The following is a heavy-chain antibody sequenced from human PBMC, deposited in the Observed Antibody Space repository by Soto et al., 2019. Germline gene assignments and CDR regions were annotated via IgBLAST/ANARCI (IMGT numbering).Heavy chain of an antibody. CDR3: ARAQRLYCSSTSCYPNRNGDPLDY. CDR1: GGSISSYY. V-gene: IGHV4-4*07. D-gene: IGHD2-2*01. CDR2: IYTSGST. J-gene: IGHJ4*02. Sequence: SETLSLTCTVSGGSISSYYWSWIRQPAGKGLEWIGRIYTSGSTNYNPSLKSRVTMSVDTSKNQFSLKLSSVTAADTAVYYCARAQRLYCSSTSCYPNRNGDPLDYWGQGTLVTVSS.